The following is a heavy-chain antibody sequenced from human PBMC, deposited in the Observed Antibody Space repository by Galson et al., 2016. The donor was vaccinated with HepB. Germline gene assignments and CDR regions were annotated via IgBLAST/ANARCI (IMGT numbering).Heavy chain of an antibody. CDR2: IFWDDDK. V-gene: IGHV2-5*02. CDR3: AHARIRYYYDSSGYYTNNFDY. CDR1: GFSLSTSGVG. J-gene: IGHJ4*02. D-gene: IGHD3-22*01. Sequence: PALVKPTQTLTLTCTFSGFSLSTSGVGVGWIRQPPGKALEWLALIFWDDDKRYSPSLKTRLTITKDTSKNEVVLTMTNVDPVDTATYYCAHARIRYYYDSSGYYTNNFDYWGQGTLVTVSS.